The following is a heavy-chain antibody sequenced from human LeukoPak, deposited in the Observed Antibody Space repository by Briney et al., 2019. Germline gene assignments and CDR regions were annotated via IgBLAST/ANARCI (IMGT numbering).Heavy chain of an antibody. Sequence: MPSETLSLTCAVYGGSFSGYYWSWIRQPPGKGLEWIGEINHSGSTNYNPSLKSRVTISVDTSKNQFSLKLSSVTAADTAVYYCARIQYYYDSRTRWFDPWGQGTLVTVSS. J-gene: IGHJ5*02. CDR1: GGSFSGYY. V-gene: IGHV4-34*01. D-gene: IGHD3-22*01. CDR2: INHSGST. CDR3: ARIQYYYDSRTRWFDP.